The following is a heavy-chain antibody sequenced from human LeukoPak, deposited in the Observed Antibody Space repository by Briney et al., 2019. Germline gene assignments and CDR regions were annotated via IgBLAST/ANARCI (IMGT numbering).Heavy chain of an antibody. CDR2: IYPGDSDT. V-gene: IGHV5-51*01. CDR1: GYSFTSYW. J-gene: IGHJ4*02. D-gene: IGHD4-17*01. Sequence: GESLKISCKGSGYSFTSYWIGWVRQMPGKGLEWMGIIYPGDSDTRYSPSFQGQVTISADKSISTAYLQWSSLKASDTAMYYCARLDPPLDDYGDYGYFDYWGQGTLVTVSS. CDR3: ARLDPPLDDYGDYGYFDY.